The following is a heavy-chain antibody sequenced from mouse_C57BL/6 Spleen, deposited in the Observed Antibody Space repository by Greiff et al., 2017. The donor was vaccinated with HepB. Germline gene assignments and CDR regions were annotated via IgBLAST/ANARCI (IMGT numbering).Heavy chain of an antibody. CDR3: AGVDGNLAY. D-gene: IGHD2-1*01. CDR2: IYPGSGST. V-gene: IGHV1-55*01. J-gene: IGHJ2*01. CDR1: GYTFTSYW. Sequence: QVHVKQPGAELVKPGASVKMSCKASGYTFTSYWITWVKQRPGQGLEWIGDIYPGSGSTNYNEKFKSKATLTVDTSSSTAYMQLSSLTSEDSAVYYCAGVDGNLAYWGQGTTLTVSS.